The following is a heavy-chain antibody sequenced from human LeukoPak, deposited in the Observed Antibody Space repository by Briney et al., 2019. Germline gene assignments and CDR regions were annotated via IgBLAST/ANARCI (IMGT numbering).Heavy chain of an antibody. D-gene: IGHD3-22*01. J-gene: IGHJ4*02. CDR3: ARDSHEYYYDSSGYYSFDY. Sequence: GGSLRLSCAASGFTFSSYWMSWVRQAPGKGLEWVANIKPDGSEKYYVDSVKGRFTISRDNAKNSLYLQMNRLRAEDTAVYYCARDSHEYYYDSSGYYSFDYWGQGTLVTVSS. CDR1: GFTFSSYW. CDR2: IKPDGSEK. V-gene: IGHV3-7*01.